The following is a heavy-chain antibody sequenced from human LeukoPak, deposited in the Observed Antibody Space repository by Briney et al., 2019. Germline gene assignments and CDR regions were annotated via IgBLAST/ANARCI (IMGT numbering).Heavy chain of an antibody. V-gene: IGHV4-34*01. D-gene: IGHD3-10*01. CDR1: GGSFSGYY. CDR3: ARGHVVRGVIPCDAFDI. Sequence: SETLSLTCAVYGGSFSGYYWSWIRQPPGKGLEWIGEINHSGSTNYNPSLKSRVTISVDTSKNQFSLKLSSVTAADTAVYYCARGHVVRGVIPCDAFDIWGQGTMVTVSS. J-gene: IGHJ3*02. CDR2: INHSGST.